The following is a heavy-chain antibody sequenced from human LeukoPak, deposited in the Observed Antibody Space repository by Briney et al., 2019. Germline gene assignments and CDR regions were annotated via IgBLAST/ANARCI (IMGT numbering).Heavy chain of an antibody. J-gene: IGHJ4*02. Sequence: ASVKVSCKASRYTFTDYYMHWVRQAPGQGLEWMGWINPNSGGTNYAQKFQGRVTMTRDTSISTAYMELSRLRSDDTAVYYCARGASGWYFVDYFDYWGQGTLVTVSS. CDR3: ARGASGWYFVDYFDY. V-gene: IGHV1-2*02. CDR1: RYTFTDYY. CDR2: INPNSGGT. D-gene: IGHD6-19*01.